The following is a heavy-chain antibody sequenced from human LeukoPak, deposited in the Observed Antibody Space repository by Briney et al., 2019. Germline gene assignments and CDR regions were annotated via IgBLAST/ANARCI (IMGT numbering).Heavy chain of an antibody. CDR1: GFTFSSYS. V-gene: IGHV3-21*01. Sequence: GGSLRLSCAASGFTFSSYSMNWVRQAPGKGLEWVSSISSSSSYIYYADSVKGRFTLSRDNAKNSLYLQMNSLRAEDTAVYYCARDQQPGVSGSARQFDPWGQGTLVTVSS. D-gene: IGHD6-19*01. CDR2: ISSSSSYI. CDR3: ARDQQPGVSGSARQFDP. J-gene: IGHJ5*02.